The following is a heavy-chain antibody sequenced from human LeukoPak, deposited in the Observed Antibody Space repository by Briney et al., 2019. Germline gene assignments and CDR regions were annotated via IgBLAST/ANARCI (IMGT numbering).Heavy chain of an antibody. CDR1: GGSISSYY. CDR3: ARDRVYCSGGSCHLRSGYYYYGMDV. Sequence: PSETPSLTCTVSGGSISSYYWSWIRQPPGKGLEWIGYIYYSGSTNYNPSLKSRVTISVDTSKNQFSLKLSSVTAADTAVYYCARDRVYCSGGSCHLRSGYYYYGMDVWGQGTTVTVSS. J-gene: IGHJ6*02. V-gene: IGHV4-59*01. D-gene: IGHD2-15*01. CDR2: IYYSGST.